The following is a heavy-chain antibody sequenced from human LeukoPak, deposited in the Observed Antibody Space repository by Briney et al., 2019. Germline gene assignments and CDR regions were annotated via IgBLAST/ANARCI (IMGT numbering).Heavy chain of an antibody. CDR1: GFSFSNYG. CDR2: IWYDGTNK. J-gene: IGHJ3*02. V-gene: IGHV3-33*06. Sequence: GGSLRLSCAASGFSFSNYGMHWVRQAPGKGLEWVAVIWYDGTNKYYADSVKGRFTISRDNSKNTLYLQMISLRAEDTAVYYCAKGTNFYGSGIYYNDAFDIWGQGTMVTVSS. CDR3: AKGTNFYGSGIYYNDAFDI. D-gene: IGHD3-10*01.